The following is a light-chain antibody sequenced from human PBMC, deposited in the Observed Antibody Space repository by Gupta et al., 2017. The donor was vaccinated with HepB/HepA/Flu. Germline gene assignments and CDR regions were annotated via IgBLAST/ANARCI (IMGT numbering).Light chain of an antibody. Sequence: QSVLTLPPSVSGAPGPMVTISCTGSSSNIGAGYDVHWYQQLPGTAPKLLMYGNSNRPSGVPDRFSGSKSGTSAYLAITGLQAEDEADYYCQSYDSSLSAVVFGGGTKLTVL. J-gene: IGLJ2*01. CDR2: GNS. V-gene: IGLV1-40*01. CDR1: SSNIGAGYD. CDR3: QSYDSSLSAVV.